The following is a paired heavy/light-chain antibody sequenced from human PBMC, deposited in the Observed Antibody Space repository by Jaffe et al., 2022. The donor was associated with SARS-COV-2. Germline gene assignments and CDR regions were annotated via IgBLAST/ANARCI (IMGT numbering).Heavy chain of an antibody. Sequence: QVHLQESGPGLVKPSETLSLTCTVSDYSISNGYFWAWVRQSPGKGLEWIGSIYQSGNTYYNPSLKNRISISVDTSKNQFSLKLTSVTATETAVYYCARGGDFGGSPDYYYYYMDVWGKGTTVTVSS. J-gene: IGHJ6*03. V-gene: IGHV4-38-2*02. CDR1: DYSISNGYF. D-gene: IGHD2-15*01. CDR2: IYQSGNT. CDR3: ARGGDFGGSPDYYYYYMDV.
Light chain of an antibody. J-gene: IGKJ1*01. V-gene: IGKV1-39*01. Sequence: DIQMTQSPSSLSASVGDRVTITCRASQTLARYLNWYQQNPGKAPRLLIYAASNLQSGVPSRFSGSGSGTDFTLTISSLQPEDFATYYCQQTYSVPWTFGQGTKVDFK. CDR2: AAS. CDR3: QQTYSVPWT. CDR1: QTLARY.